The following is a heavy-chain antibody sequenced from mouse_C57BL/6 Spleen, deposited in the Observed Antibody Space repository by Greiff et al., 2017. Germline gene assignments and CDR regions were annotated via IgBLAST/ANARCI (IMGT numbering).Heavy chain of an antibody. CDR1: GYTFTSYW. J-gene: IGHJ1*03. CDR2: IYPGSGST. V-gene: IGHV1-55*01. CDR3: ARSTVVDWYFDV. Sequence: QVQLQQPGAELVKPGASVKMSCKASGYTFTSYWITWVQQSPGQGLEWIGDIYPGSGSTNYNEKFKSKATLTVDTSSSTAYMQLSSLTSEDSAVYYCARSTVVDWYFDVWGTGTTVTVSS. D-gene: IGHD1-1*01.